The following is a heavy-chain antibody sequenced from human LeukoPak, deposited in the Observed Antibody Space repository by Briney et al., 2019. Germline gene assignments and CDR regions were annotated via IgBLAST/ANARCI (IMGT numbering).Heavy chain of an antibody. CDR1: GGSISGYY. V-gene: IGHV4-4*08. CDR3: ARDSSSDDYYYYYGMDV. CDR2: IYNSGSA. J-gene: IGHJ6*02. D-gene: IGHD6-6*01. Sequence: SETLSLTCTVSGGSISGYYWSWIRQPPGKGLEWIGYIYNSGSANYNPSLKSRVTISEDMSINQFSLKLSSVTAADTAVYYCARDSSSDDYYYYYGMDVWGQGTTVTVSS.